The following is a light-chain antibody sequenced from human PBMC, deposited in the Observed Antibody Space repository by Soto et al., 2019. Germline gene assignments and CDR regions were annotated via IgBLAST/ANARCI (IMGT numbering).Light chain of an antibody. J-gene: IGLJ2*01. CDR3: AAWDDSLNGVV. Sequence: QSVLTQPPSASGTPGQRVTISCSGSSSNVGSYTVYWYQQLPGTAPKVLIYSGNRRPSGVPARFSGSKSGTSASLAISVLQSDDDADYYCAAWDDSLNGVVFGGGTKLTVL. V-gene: IGLV1-44*01. CDR2: SGN. CDR1: SSNVGSYT.